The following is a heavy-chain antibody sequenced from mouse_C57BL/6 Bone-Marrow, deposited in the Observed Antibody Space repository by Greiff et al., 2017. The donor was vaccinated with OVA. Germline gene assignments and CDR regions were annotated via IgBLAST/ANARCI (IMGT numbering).Heavy chain of an antibody. D-gene: IGHD2-4*01. CDR1: GYTFTSYD. CDR2: LYPRDGST. CDR3: ARPPYDYDGY. V-gene: IGHV1-85*01. J-gene: IGHJ2*01. Sequence: VQRVESGPELVKPGASVKLSCKASGYTFTSYDINWVKQRPGQGLEWIGWLYPRDGSTTYNEKFKGKATLTVDTSSSTAYMELHSLTSEDSAVYFCARPPYDYDGYWGQGTTLTVSS.